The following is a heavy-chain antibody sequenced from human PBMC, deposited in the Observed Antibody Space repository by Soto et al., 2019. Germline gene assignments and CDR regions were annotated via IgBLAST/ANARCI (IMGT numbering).Heavy chain of an antibody. CDR3: ARAICGGDCYPPVDY. CDR1: GYTFTSYG. V-gene: IGHV1-18*04. D-gene: IGHD2-21*02. Sequence: QVQLVQSGAEVKKPGSSVKVSCKASGYTFTSYGISWVRQAPGPGLEWMGWISAYNGNTNYALKLQGRVTMTTDTSTSTAYMELRSLRSDDTAVYYCARAICGGDCYPPVDYWGQGTLVTGSS. J-gene: IGHJ4*02. CDR2: ISAYNGNT.